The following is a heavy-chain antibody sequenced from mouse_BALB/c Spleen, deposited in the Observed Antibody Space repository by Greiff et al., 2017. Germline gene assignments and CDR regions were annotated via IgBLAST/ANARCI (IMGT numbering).Heavy chain of an antibody. CDR3: ARPSGLYYAMDY. V-gene: IGHV5-17*02. Sequence: EVKLMESGGGLVQPGGSRKLSCAASGFTFSSFGMHWVRQAPEKGLEWVAYISSGSSTIYYADTVKGRFTISRDNPKNTLFLQMTSLRSEDTAMYYCARPSGLYYAMDYWGQGTSVTVSS. CDR2: ISSGSSTI. D-gene: IGHD6-1*01. J-gene: IGHJ4*01. CDR1: GFTFSSFG.